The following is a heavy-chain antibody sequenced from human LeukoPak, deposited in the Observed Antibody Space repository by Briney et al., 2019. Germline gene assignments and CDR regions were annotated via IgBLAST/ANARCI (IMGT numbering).Heavy chain of an antibody. J-gene: IGHJ3*02. D-gene: IGHD3-3*01. CDR2: FNSDGSKT. Sequence: GGSLRLSCAASGFTFSNYWMHWVRQAPGKGLVWVSHFNSDGSKTNYADSLTGRFTISRDNAKNTLYLQMNSLRAEDTAVYYCTASFGDAFDIWGQGTMVTVSS. CDR1: GFTFSNYW. V-gene: IGHV3-74*01. CDR3: TASFGDAFDI.